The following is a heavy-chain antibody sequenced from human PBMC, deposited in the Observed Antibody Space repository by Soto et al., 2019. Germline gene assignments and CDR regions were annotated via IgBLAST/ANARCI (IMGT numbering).Heavy chain of an antibody. V-gene: IGHV3-7*04. Sequence: EVQLVESGGGLVQPGGSLRLSCAASGFTFSSYWMSWVRQAPGKGLEWVANIKQDGSEKYYVDSVKGRFTISRENAKNSLYMQMNIFKAEDTAVYYCATDIRYSSSGWGDYYYYGMNVWGQGTTVTVSS. CDR3: ATDIRYSSSGWGDYYYYGMNV. CDR1: GFTFSSYW. J-gene: IGHJ6*02. D-gene: IGHD6-6*01. CDR2: IKQDGSEK.